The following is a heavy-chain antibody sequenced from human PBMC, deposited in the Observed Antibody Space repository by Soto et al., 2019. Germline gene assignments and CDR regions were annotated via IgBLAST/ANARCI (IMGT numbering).Heavy chain of an antibody. V-gene: IGHV3-30-3*01. CDR1: GFTFSSYA. J-gene: IGHJ4*02. CDR2: ISYDGSNK. D-gene: IGHD2-21*02. Sequence: QVQLVESGGGVVQPGRSLRLSCAASGFTFSSYAMHWVRQAPGKGLEWVAVISYDGSNKYYADFVKGRFTISRDNSKNTLYLQMNSLRAEDTAVYYCARDRVSVVVTAIPDYWGQGTLVTVSS. CDR3: ARDRVSVVVTAIPDY.